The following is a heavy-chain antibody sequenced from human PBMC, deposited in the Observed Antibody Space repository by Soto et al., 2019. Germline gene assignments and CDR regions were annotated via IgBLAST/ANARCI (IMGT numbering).Heavy chain of an antibody. Sequence: QVHLQKSGPGLLKPSETLSLTCSVSGGPIRSYYLSWVRHAPGKGLEWIAYIAYTGITGYNPSLRSRVTISGDTSQNVFSLKMTSVTAADTAVYYCAREGFSGYEALDYWGQGILVTVSS. D-gene: IGHD5-12*01. V-gene: IGHV4-59*01. CDR2: IAYTGIT. J-gene: IGHJ4*02. CDR3: AREGFSGYEALDY. CDR1: GGPIRSYY.